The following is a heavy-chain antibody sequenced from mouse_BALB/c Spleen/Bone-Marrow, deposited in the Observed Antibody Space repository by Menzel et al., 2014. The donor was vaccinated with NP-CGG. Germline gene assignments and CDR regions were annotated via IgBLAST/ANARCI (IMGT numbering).Heavy chain of an antibody. CDR1: GYTFTNYY. CDR2: INPSNGGP. D-gene: IGHD4-1*01. J-gene: IGHJ3*01. V-gene: IGHV1S81*02. CDR3: TRARPGGFAY. Sequence: VQGVESGAELVKPGASVKLSCKASGYTFTNYYMYWVKQRPGQGLEWIGEINPSNGGPNFNEKFKSKATLTVDKSSSTAYMQLSSLTSEDSAVYYCTRARPGGFAYWGQGTLVTVSA.